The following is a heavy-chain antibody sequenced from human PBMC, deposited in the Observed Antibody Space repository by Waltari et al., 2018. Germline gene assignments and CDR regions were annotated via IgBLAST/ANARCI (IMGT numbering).Heavy chain of an antibody. CDR3: ATIGSIVVVPAATRDAFDI. V-gene: IGHV1-24*01. CDR2: FGPEDGET. J-gene: IGHJ3*02. D-gene: IGHD2-2*01. Sequence: QVQLVQSGAEVKKPGASVKVSCKVSGYTLTELSMHWVRQAPGKGLEWMGGFGPEDGETIYAQKFQGRVTMTEDTSTDTAYMELSSLRSEDTAVYYCATIGSIVVVPAATRDAFDIWGQGTMVTVSS. CDR1: GYTLTELS.